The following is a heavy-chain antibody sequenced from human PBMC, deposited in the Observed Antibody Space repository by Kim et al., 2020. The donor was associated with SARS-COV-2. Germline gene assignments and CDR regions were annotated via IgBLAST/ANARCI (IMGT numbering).Heavy chain of an antibody. CDR2: ISTYNGNT. J-gene: IGHJ4*02. Sequence: ASVKVSCKASGYTFTTYAISWVRQAPGQGLEWMGWISTYNGNTHYAQKLQGRVIMTTDTSTSTTYMELRSLTSDDTAVYYCARDGSEAGQQLNYWGQGTLGTVSS. D-gene: IGHD6-13*01. CDR3: ARDGSEAGQQLNY. V-gene: IGHV1-18*04. CDR1: GYTFTTYA.